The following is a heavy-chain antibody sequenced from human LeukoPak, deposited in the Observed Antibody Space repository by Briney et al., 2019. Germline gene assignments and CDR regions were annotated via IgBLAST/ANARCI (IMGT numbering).Heavy chain of an antibody. CDR3: ARDGEDILSNWFDP. CDR2: IYHSEST. J-gene: IGHJ5*02. V-gene: IGHV4-38-2*02. Sequence: SETLSLTCTVSGYSISIGYYWGWIRQPPGKGLEWIGSIYHSESTYYNPSLKSRVTISVDTSKNQFSLKLNSVTAADTAVYHCARDGEDILSNWFDPWGQGILVTVSS. CDR1: GYSISIGYY.